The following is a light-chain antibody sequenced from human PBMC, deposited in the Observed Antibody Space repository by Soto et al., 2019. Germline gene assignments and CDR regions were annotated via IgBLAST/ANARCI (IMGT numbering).Light chain of an antibody. Sequence: SALTQPPSVSGAPGQRVTISCTGSSSNIGAGYDVHWYQQLPGTAPKLLIYGNSNRPSGVPDRFSGSKSGTSASLAITGLQAEDEADYYCQSYDSSLSAFYVFGTGTKVTVL. CDR3: QSYDSSLSAFYV. J-gene: IGLJ1*01. V-gene: IGLV1-40*01. CDR1: SSNIGAGYD. CDR2: GNS.